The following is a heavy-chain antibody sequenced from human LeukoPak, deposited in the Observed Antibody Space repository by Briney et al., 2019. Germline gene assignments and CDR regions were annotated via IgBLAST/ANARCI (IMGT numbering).Heavy chain of an antibody. V-gene: IGHV3-23*01. CDR2: IADAGT. CDR3: ARNLGPFDV. J-gene: IGHJ3*01. CDR1: GFTFNDFA. D-gene: IGHD3-16*01. Sequence: GGSLILSCAASGFTFNDFAMTWVRRAPGKGLEWVSTIADAGTYYADSVKGRFIISRDNSKNMLYLQLNSLRADDTAMYYCARNLGPFDVRGHGTMVTVSS.